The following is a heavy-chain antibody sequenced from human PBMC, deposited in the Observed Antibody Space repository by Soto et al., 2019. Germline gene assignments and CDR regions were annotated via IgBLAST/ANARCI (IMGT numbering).Heavy chain of an antibody. J-gene: IGHJ3*02. CDR2: ISYDGSNK. V-gene: IGHV3-30-3*01. D-gene: IGHD4-17*01. Sequence: QVQLVESGGGVVQPGRSLRLSCAASGFTFSSYAMHWVRQAPGKGLEWVAVISYDGSNKYYADSVKGRFTISRDNSKNTLYLQMNSLRAEDTAVYYCARDWGTYGDYGGAFDIWGQGTMVTVSS. CDR3: ARDWGTYGDYGGAFDI. CDR1: GFTFSSYA.